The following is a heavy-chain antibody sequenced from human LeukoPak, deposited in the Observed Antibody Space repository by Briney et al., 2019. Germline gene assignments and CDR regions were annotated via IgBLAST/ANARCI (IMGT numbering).Heavy chain of an antibody. D-gene: IGHD3-10*01. CDR1: GYTFTSYG. V-gene: IGHV1-18*01. J-gene: IGHJ5*02. Sequence: ASVKVSCKASGYTFTSYGISWVRQAPGQGLEWMGWISAYNGNTNYAQKLQGRVTMTTDTSTSTVYMELRSLRSDDTAVYYCARVLLWFGEFSGWFDPWGQGTLVTVSS. CDR3: ARVLLWFGEFSGWFDP. CDR2: ISAYNGNT.